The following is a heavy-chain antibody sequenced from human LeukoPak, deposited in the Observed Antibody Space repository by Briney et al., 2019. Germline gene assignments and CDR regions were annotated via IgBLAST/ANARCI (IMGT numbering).Heavy chain of an antibody. Sequence: GGSLRLSCAASGFTFSTYAMSWVRQAPGKGLQWVSTLSGSGGITYYADSVKGRFTISRDNSKNTLYLQMNSLRAEDTAIYYCAKVQDYDILTGYYIAGGKFDYWGQGTLVTVSS. V-gene: IGHV3-23*01. CDR1: GFTFSTYA. J-gene: IGHJ4*02. CDR2: LSGSGGIT. CDR3: AKVQDYDILTGYYIAGGKFDY. D-gene: IGHD3-9*01.